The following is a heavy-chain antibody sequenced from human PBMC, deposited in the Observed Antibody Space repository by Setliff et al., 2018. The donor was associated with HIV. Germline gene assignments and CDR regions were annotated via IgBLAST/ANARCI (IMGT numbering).Heavy chain of an antibody. V-gene: IGHV1-18*01. CDR3: ARGEAVAGRGAPPSFDY. J-gene: IGHJ4*02. CDR1: GYTFTSYG. CDR2: ISAYNGNT. D-gene: IGHD6-19*01. Sequence: ASVKVSCKASGYTFTSYGISWVRQAPGQGLEWMGWISAYNGNTKYAQKFQGRLSMTTDTSTSTAYMELRSLRSDDTAVYYCARGEAVAGRGAPPSFDYWGQGTLVTVSS.